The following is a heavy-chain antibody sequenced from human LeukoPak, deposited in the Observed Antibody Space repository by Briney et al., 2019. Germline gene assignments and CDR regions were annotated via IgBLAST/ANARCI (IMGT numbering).Heavy chain of an antibody. D-gene: IGHD6-13*01. V-gene: IGHV3-7*03. CDR2: IKEDGSEK. CDR3: AKVPSSGDSSSYGWNY. J-gene: IGHJ4*02. Sequence: GGSLRLSCAASGFTFSSYWMSWVRQAPGKGLEWVANIKEDGSEKYYVDSLKGRFTISRDNAKNTLYLQMNSLRAEDTAVYYCAKVPSSGDSSSYGWNYWGQGTLVTVSS. CDR1: GFTFSSYW.